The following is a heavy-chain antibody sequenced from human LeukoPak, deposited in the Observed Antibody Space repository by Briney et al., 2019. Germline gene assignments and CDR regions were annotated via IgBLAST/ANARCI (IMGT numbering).Heavy chain of an antibody. V-gene: IGHV3-23*01. CDR1: GFTFSSYA. CDR2: ISGSGGST. CDR3: ATSPMWFGELFGSYYMDV. J-gene: IGHJ6*03. D-gene: IGHD3-10*01. Sequence: GGSLRLSCAASGFTFSSYAMSWVRQAPGKGLEWVSAISGSGGSTYYADSVKGRFTISRDNSKNTLYLQMNSLRAEDTAVYYCATSPMWFGELFGSYYMDVWGKGTTVTISS.